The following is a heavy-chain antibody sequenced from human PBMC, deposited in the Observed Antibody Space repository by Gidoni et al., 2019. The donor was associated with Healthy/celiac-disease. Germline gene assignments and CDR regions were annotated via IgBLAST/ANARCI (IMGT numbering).Heavy chain of an antibody. CDR3: AKDSKYFGSGSYPNV. CDR1: GITFSNYA. J-gene: IGHJ6*02. Sequence: QVQLVESGGGVVQPETSLRLSCVVSGITFSNYAMYWVRQAPGKGLECVTVISFDGDNKFYADSVKGRITISRDNSKNTLYLQMNSLRPEDTAVYYCAKDSKYFGSGSYPNVWGQGTTVTVSS. D-gene: IGHD3-10*01. CDR2: ISFDGDNK. V-gene: IGHV3-30-3*01.